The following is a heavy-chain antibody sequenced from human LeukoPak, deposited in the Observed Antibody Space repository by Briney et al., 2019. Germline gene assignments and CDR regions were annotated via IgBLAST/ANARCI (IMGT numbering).Heavy chain of an antibody. V-gene: IGHV1-24*01. J-gene: IGHJ4*02. CDR2: FDPEDGET. CDR3: ATVSSRMVRGVFSFDY. CDR1: GYTLTELS. Sequence: ASVKVSCKVSGYTLTELSMHWVRQAPGKGLEWMGGFDPEDGETIYAQKFQGRVTMTEDTSTDTAYMELSSLRSEDTAVYYCATVSSRMVRGVFSFDYWGQGTLVTVSS. D-gene: IGHD3-10*01.